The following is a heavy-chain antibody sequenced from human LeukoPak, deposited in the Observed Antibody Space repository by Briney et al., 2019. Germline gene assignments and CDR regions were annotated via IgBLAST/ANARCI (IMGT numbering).Heavy chain of an antibody. V-gene: IGHV3-7*01. Sequence: PGGSLRLSCAASGFTFRSYWMSWVRQAPGKGLEWVDHIKQDGSEKYYVDSVKGRFTISKDNAKNSLYLQMNSLRAEDTAVYYCARDYRWELLRYFDYWGQGTLVTVSS. J-gene: IGHJ4*02. D-gene: IGHD1-26*01. CDR3: ARDYRWELLRYFDY. CDR1: GFTFRSYW. CDR2: IKQDGSEK.